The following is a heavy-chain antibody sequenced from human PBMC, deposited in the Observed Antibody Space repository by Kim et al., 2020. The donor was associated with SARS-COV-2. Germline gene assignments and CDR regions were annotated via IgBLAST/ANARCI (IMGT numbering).Heavy chain of an antibody. CDR1: GYTFTSYY. Sequence: ASVKVSCKASGYTFTSYYMHWVRQAPGQGLEWMGIINPSGGSTSYAQKFQGRVTMTRDTSTSTVYMELSSLRSEDTAVYYCARDLRGSGYCSSTSCYSHYYYGMDVWGKGTTVTVSS. J-gene: IGHJ6*04. CDR3: ARDLRGSGYCSSTSCYSHYYYGMDV. CDR2: INPSGGST. V-gene: IGHV1-46*01. D-gene: IGHD2-2*01.